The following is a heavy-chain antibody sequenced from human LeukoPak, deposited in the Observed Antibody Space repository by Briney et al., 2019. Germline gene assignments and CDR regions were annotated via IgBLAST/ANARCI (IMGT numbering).Heavy chain of an antibody. V-gene: IGHV3-23*01. J-gene: IGHJ4*02. Sequence: GGSLRLSCAASGFTFSSYAMSWVRQAPGRGLEWVSSVSGGSGTTYYADSVKGRFTISRDNSKNTLYLQMNSLRAEDTAVYYCARDGQAYYDILTGYYDYWGQGTLVTVSS. CDR1: GFTFSSYA. D-gene: IGHD3-9*01. CDR3: ARDGQAYYDILTGYYDY. CDR2: VSGGSGTT.